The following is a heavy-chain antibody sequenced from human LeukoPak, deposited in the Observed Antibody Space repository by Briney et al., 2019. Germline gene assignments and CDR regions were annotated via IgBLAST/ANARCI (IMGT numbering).Heavy chain of an antibody. V-gene: IGHV3-23*01. D-gene: IGHD7-27*01. Sequence: GGSLRLSCAASGFTSSSYAMSWVRQAPGKGLEWVSAISGSGGSTYYADSVKGRFTISRDNSKNTLYLQMNSLRAEDTAVYYCAARLGGPHPGYWGQGTLVTVSS. CDR2: ISGSGGST. J-gene: IGHJ4*02. CDR1: GFTSSSYA. CDR3: AARLGGPHPGY.